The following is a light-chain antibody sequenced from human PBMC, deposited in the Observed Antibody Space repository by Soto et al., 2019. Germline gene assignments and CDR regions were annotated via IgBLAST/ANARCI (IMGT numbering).Light chain of an antibody. CDR1: SSNIGNNY. CDR2: DNN. CDR3: GTWDGSLSVWV. V-gene: IGLV1-51*01. Sequence: HSVLTQPPSVSAAPGQKVTISCSGSSSNIGNNYVSWYQQLPGTAPKLLIYDNNKRPSGIPDRFSGSKSGTSATLGITGLQTGDEADFYCGTWDGSLSVWVFGGGTKVTVL. J-gene: IGLJ3*02.